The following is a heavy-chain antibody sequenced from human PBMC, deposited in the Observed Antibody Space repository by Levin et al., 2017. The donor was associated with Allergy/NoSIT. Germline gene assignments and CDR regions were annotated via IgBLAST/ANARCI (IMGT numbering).Heavy chain of an antibody. V-gene: IGHV3-30-3*01. CDR1: GFTFSSYA. J-gene: IGHJ4*02. D-gene: IGHD5-18*01. CDR2: ISYDGSNK. Sequence: GESLKISCAASGFTFSSYAMHWVRQAPGKGLEWVAVISYDGSNKYYADSVKGRFTISRDNSKNTLYLQMNSLRAEDTAVYYCARDQRTAMVLISYYFDYWGQGTLVTVSS. CDR3: ARDQRTAMVLISYYFDY.